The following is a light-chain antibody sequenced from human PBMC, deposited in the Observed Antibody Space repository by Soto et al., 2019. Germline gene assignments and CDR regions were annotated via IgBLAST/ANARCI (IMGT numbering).Light chain of an antibody. CDR1: SSDVGSYNL. J-gene: IGLJ3*02. CDR2: EGS. CDR3: CSYAGSSSWV. Sequence: QSALTQPASVSGSPGQSITISCTGTSSDVGSYNLVSWYQHHPGKAPKVMIYEGSKRPSGVSNRFSGSKSGNTASLTISGLQADDEADYYCCSYAGSSSWVFGGGTKLTVL. V-gene: IGLV2-23*01.